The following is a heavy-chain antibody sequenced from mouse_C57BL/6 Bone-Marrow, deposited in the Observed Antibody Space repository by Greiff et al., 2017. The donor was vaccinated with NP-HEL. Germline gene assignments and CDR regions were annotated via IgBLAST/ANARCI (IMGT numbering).Heavy chain of an antibody. CDR1: GFTFSDYY. V-gene: IGHV5-12*01. CDR2: ISNGGGST. Sequence: EVQLVESGGGLVQPGGSLKLSCAASGFTFSDYYMYWVRQTPEKRLEWVAYISNGGGSTYYTDTVKGRVTISRDNAKSTVYLQMSRLTSEDTAVYYCARPYYPYWYFDVWGKGTTVTVSS. D-gene: IGHD1-1*01. J-gene: IGHJ1*03. CDR3: ARPYYPYWYFDV.